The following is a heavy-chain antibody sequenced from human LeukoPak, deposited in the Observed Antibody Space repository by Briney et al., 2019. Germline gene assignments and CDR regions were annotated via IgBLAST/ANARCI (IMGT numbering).Heavy chain of an antibody. Sequence: SETLSLTCAVYGGSFSGYYWSWIRQPPGKGLEWIGEINHSGSTNYNPSLKSRVTISVDTSKNQFSLKLSSVTAADTAVYYCARGPRIQLWLPRPVDYWGQGTLVTVSS. D-gene: IGHD5-18*01. CDR2: INHSGST. CDR1: GGSFSGYY. V-gene: IGHV4-34*01. J-gene: IGHJ4*02. CDR3: ARGPRIQLWLPRPVDY.